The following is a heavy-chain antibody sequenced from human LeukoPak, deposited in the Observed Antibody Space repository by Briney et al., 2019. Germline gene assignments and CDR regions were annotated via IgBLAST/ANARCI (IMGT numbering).Heavy chain of an antibody. J-gene: IGHJ4*02. CDR2: ISGSGGST. CDR1: GFSFSSYA. D-gene: IGHD4/OR15-4a*01. Sequence: GGSLRLSCATSGFSFSSYAMSWVRQAPGKGLEWVSAISGSGGSTYYADSVKGRFTISRDNSKNTLYLQMNSLRAEDTAVYYCAKHTLYGSNGNFDYWGQGTLVTVSS. CDR3: AKHTLYGSNGNFDY. V-gene: IGHV3-23*01.